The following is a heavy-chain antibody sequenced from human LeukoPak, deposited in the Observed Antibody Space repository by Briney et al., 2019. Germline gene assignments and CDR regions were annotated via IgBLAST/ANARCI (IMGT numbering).Heavy chain of an antibody. CDR1: GGTFSSYA. D-gene: IGHD6-19*01. V-gene: IGHV1-69*04. CDR3: ASVLSGIAVAGSFDP. CDR2: IVPILGIA. Sequence: SVKVSCKASGGTFSSYAISWVRQAPGQGLEWMGRIVPILGIANYAQKFQGRVTITADKSTSTAYMELSSLRSEDTAAYYCASVLSGIAVAGSFDPWGQGTLVTASS. J-gene: IGHJ5*02.